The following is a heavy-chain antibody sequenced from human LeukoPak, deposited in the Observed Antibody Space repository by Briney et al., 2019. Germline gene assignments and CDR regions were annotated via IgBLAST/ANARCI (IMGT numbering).Heavy chain of an antibody. V-gene: IGHV4-59*08. Sequence: PSETLSLTCTVSGGSISSYYWSWIRQPPGKGLEWIGYIYYSGSTNYNPSLKSRVTISVDTSKNQSSLKLSSVTAADTAVYYCARQYSGYDSGGPYFDYWGQGTLVTVSS. CDR1: GGSISSYY. CDR2: IYYSGST. J-gene: IGHJ4*02. CDR3: ARQYSGYDSGGPYFDY. D-gene: IGHD5-12*01.